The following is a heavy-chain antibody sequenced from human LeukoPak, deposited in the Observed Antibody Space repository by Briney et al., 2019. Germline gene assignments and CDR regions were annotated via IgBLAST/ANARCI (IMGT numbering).Heavy chain of an antibody. CDR1: GYALTELS. D-gene: IGHD5-24*01. Sequence: ASVKVSCKVSGYALTELSMHWARQAPGKGLEWMGSFDPEDGETINAQKFQGRVTMTEDPSRDTAYMELSSLRSEDTAVYYCATHPMRWVQGDYFDYWGQGTLVTVSS. CDR3: ATHPMRWVQGDYFDY. V-gene: IGHV1-24*01. J-gene: IGHJ4*02. CDR2: FDPEDGET.